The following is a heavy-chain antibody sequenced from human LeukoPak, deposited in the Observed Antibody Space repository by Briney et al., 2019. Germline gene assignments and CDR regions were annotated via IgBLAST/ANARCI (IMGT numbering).Heavy chain of an antibody. V-gene: IGHV3-53*01. CDR1: GFTVSSNY. Sequence: PGGSLRLSCAASGFTVSSNYMSWVRQAPGKGPEWVSIIYSGGSTYYTDSVKGRFTISRDNSKKTLYLQMNSLRAEDTAVYYCARDRGGQTIWGQGTLVTVSS. CDR2: IYSGGST. J-gene: IGHJ4*02. D-gene: IGHD3-10*01. CDR3: ARDRGGQTI.